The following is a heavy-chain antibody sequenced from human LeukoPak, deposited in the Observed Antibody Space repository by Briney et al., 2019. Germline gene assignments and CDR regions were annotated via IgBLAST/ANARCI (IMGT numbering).Heavy chain of an antibody. Sequence: SVKVSCRASGGTFSSYAISWVPQAPGQGLEEMGGIIPIFGTANYAQKFQGRVTITADESTSTAYMELSSLRSEDTAVYYCARGGYCGGDCRHTGYYYYYMDVWGKGTTVTVSS. J-gene: IGHJ6*03. D-gene: IGHD2-21*01. CDR2: IIPIFGTA. CDR3: ARGGYCGGDCRHTGYYYYYMDV. CDR1: GGTFSSYA. V-gene: IGHV1-69*01.